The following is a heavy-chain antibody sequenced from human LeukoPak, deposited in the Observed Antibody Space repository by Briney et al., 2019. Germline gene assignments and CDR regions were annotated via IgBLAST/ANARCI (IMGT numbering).Heavy chain of an antibody. D-gene: IGHD5-24*01. CDR1: GGSISSGSYY. CDR2: IYTSGST. V-gene: IGHV4-61*02. J-gene: IGHJ5*02. CDR3: ARDGMATISVWFDP. Sequence: SETLSLTCTVSGGSISSGSYYWSWIRQPAGKGLEWIGRIYTSGSTNYNPSLKGRVTISVDTSKNQFSLKLSSVTAADTAVYYCARDGMATISVWFDPWGQGTLVTVSS.